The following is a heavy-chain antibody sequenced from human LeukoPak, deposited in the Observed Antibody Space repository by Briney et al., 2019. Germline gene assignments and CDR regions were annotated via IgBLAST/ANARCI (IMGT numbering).Heavy chain of an antibody. CDR2: IYYSGST. CDR3: ARESGAFCPFGY. D-gene: IGHD1-26*01. J-gene: IGHJ4*02. Sequence: SETLSLTCTVSGGSISTYYWSWIRQPPGKGLEWIGYIYYSGSTNYNRSLKSRVTISLDTSKNQFSLRLTSVTAADTAVYYCARESGAFCPFGYWGQGTLVIVPS. CDR1: GGSISTYY. V-gene: IGHV4-59*12.